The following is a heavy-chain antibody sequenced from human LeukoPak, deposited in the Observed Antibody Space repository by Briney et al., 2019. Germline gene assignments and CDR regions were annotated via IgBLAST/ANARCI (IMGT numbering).Heavy chain of an antibody. CDR2: INPNSGGT. J-gene: IGHJ4*02. V-gene: IGHV1-2*02. CDR3: ARVLPPRFDY. CDR1: GYTFTGYH. D-gene: IGHD3-16*01. Sequence: ASVKVSCKASGYTFTGYHMHWVRQAPGQGLEWMGWINPNSGGTNYAQKFQGRVTMTRDASISTAYMELSRLRSDDTAVYYCARVLPPRFDYWGQGTLVTVSS.